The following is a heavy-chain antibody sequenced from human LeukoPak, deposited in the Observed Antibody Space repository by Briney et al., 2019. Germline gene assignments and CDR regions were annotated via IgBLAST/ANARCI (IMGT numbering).Heavy chain of an antibody. Sequence: SQTLSLTCTVSGGSISSGNYYWSLIRQHPGKGLAWIGYICCSGDTYYIPSLKSRLTISVDTSKNQFSLNLSSVTAADTAVYYCASVRGYSSGWYASGFDPWAREPWSPSPQ. V-gene: IGHV4-31*03. CDR3: ASVRGYSSGWYASGFDP. J-gene: IGHJ5*02. CDR1: GGSISSGNYY. D-gene: IGHD6-19*01. CDR2: ICCSGDT.